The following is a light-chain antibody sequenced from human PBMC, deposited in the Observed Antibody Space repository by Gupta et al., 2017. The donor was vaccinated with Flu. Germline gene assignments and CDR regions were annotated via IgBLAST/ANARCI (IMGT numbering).Light chain of an antibody. CDR2: AAS. CDR1: QSISSY. CDR3: QQSYSIRKG. J-gene: IGKJ2*03. Sequence: DIQMTQSPSSLSASVGDRVTITCRASQSISSYLNWYQQKPGKAPKLLIYAASSLQSGVPSRFSGSGSGTDFTLTISSLQPEDFAAYYCQQSYSIRKGFGQGTKLEIK. V-gene: IGKV1-39*01.